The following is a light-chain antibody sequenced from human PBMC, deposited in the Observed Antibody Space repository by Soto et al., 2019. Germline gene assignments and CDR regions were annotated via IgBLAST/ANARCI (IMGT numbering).Light chain of an antibody. V-gene: IGKV3-15*01. CDR2: GAS. CDR1: QGIKDY. CDR3: QQYGRSPGLFT. J-gene: IGKJ3*01. Sequence: EIVMTQSPATLSVSPGERATLSCRASQGIKDYVAWFQQKPGQAPRLLIYGASTRATAIPARFSGSGSGTEFTLSISSLQSEDFAVYYCQQYGRSPGLFTFGPGTKVDIK.